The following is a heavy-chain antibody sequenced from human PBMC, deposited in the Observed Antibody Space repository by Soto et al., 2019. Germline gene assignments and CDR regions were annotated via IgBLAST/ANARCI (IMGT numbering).Heavy chain of an antibody. Sequence: QLQLQESGSGLVKPSQTLSLTCAVSGGSMRSGGYSWSWIRQTPGKGLEWIGNIYHSGSTFYHPSLKSRVTISIDRSKNQFSLKLNSVTAADTAVYYCARGSNYYGWRANWFDPWGQGILVAVSS. CDR1: GGSMRSGGYS. J-gene: IGHJ5*02. CDR3: ARGSNYYGWRANWFDP. D-gene: IGHD3-10*01. CDR2: IYHSGST. V-gene: IGHV4-30-2*01.